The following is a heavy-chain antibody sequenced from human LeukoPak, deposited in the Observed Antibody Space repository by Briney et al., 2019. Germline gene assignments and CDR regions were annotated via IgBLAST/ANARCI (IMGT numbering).Heavy chain of an antibody. CDR2: INHSEST. CDR1: GGSFSGYY. J-gene: IGHJ3*02. V-gene: IGHV4-34*01. CDR3: ARGGPDSSGFNDAFDI. D-gene: IGHD3-22*01. Sequence: NASETLSLTCAVYGGSFSGYYWSWIRQPPGKGLEWIGEINHSESTNYNPSLKSRVTISVDTSKNQFSLKLSSVTAADTAVYYCARGGPDSSGFNDAFDIWGQGTMVTVSS.